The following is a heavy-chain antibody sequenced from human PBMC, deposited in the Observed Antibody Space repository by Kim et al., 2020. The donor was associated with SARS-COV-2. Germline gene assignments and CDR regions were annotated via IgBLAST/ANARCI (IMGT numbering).Heavy chain of an antibody. Sequence: GGSLRLSCAASGFSFSSYWMSWVRQAPGKGLEWVANIIGDGSVKYYLESVKGRFTISRDNANNSVYLQMHSLRAEDTAVYYCARVNYDSPGGYWCQGTLV. J-gene: IGHJ4*02. D-gene: IGHD3-22*01. CDR1: GFSFSSYW. V-gene: IGHV3-7*01. CDR2: IIGDGSVK. CDR3: ARVNYDSPGGY.